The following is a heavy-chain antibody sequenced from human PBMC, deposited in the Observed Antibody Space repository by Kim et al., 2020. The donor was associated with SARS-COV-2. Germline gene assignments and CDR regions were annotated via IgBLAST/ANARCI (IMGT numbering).Heavy chain of an antibody. CDR1: GYTFTSYA. Sequence: ASVKVSCKASGYTFTSYAMHWVRQAPGQRIEWMGWINAGNGNTKYSQKFQGRVTITRDTSASTAYMELSSLRSEDTAVYYCARRDRYCSSTSCYSGPIDYWGQGTLVTVSS. D-gene: IGHD2-2*01. CDR3: ARRDRYCSSTSCYSGPIDY. J-gene: IGHJ4*02. CDR2: INAGNGNT. V-gene: IGHV1-3*01.